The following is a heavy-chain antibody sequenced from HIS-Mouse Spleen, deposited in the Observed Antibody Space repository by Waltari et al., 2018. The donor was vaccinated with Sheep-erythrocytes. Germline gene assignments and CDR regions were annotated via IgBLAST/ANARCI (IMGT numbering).Heavy chain of an antibody. CDR1: GFPFRTYS. Sequence: GCLVKPGGSLRLSCAASGFPFRTYSMNWVRQAPGKGLEWVSSISSSSSYIYYADSVKGRFTISRDNAKNSLYLQMNSLRAEDTAVYYCARVASGATFDYWGQGTLVTVSS. J-gene: IGHJ4*02. V-gene: IGHV3-21*01. D-gene: IGHD1-26*01. CDR3: ARVASGATFDY. CDR2: ISSSSSYI.